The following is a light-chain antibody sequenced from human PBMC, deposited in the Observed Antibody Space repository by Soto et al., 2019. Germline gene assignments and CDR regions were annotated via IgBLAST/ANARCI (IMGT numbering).Light chain of an antibody. V-gene: IGKV3-15*01. Sequence: EIAMTQSPATLSVSPGERSTLXXRASQSISNNLAWSQKKPGQAPRLVXYDLSTRATGIRARVSGTGSGTEFTLTISILRSEAFAVYYCQQYKNWTTTTFGQGTRLEIK. CDR2: DLS. CDR1: QSISNN. J-gene: IGKJ5*01. CDR3: QQYKNWTTTT.